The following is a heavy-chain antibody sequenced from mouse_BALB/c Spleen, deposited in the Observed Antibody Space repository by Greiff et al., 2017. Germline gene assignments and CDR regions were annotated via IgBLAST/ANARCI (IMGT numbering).Heavy chain of an antibody. CDR3: ARDYYADY. D-gene: IGHD1-1*01. V-gene: IGHV5-17*02. CDR1: GFTFSSFG. J-gene: IGHJ4*01. Sequence: EVKLVESGGGLVQPGGSRKLSCAASGFTFSSFGMHWVRQAPEKGLEWVAYISSGSSTIYYADTVKGRFTISRDNPMNTLFLQMTSLRSEDTAMYYCARDYYADYWGQGTSVTVSS. CDR2: ISSGSSTI.